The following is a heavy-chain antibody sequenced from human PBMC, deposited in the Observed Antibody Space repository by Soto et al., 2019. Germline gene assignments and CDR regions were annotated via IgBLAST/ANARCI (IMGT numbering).Heavy chain of an antibody. D-gene: IGHD3-9*01. J-gene: IGHJ6*02. Sequence: PSETLSLTCAVYGGSFSGYYWSWIRQPPGKGLEWIGEINHSGSTNYNPSLKSRVTISVDTSKNQFSLKLSSVTAADTAVYYCARGSLGTYRYFDWLPSNYYGMDVWGQGTTVTVSS. CDR2: INHSGST. CDR1: GGSFSGYY. CDR3: ARGSLGTYRYFDWLPSNYYGMDV. V-gene: IGHV4-34*01.